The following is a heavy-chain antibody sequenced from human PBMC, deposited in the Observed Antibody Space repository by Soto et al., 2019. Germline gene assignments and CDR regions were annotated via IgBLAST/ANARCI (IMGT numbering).Heavy chain of an antibody. V-gene: IGHV3-30*18. CDR2: ISYDGSNE. CDR3: AKDPLGGWLQFSFDY. D-gene: IGHD5-12*01. J-gene: IGHJ4*02. CDR1: GFTFITYG. Sequence: QVQLVESGGGVVQPGRSLRLSCAASGFTFITYGMHWVRQAPGKGLEWVAVISYDGSNEYYADSVKGRFTISRDNSKNTLYLQMNSLRPEDTAVYFCAKDPLGGWLQFSFDYWGQGALVTVSS.